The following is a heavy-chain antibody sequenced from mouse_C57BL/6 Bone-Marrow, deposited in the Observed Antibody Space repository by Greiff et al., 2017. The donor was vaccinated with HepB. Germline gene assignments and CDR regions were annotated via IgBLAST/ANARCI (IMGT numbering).Heavy chain of an antibody. J-gene: IGHJ4*01. Sequence: VQLQQSGAELVRPGTSVKVSCKASGYAFTTYLIEWVKQRPGQGLEWIGVINPGSGGTNYNEKVKGKATLTADKSSSTAYMQLSSLTSEDSAVYFCARRDSLAMDYWGQGTSVTVSS. D-gene: IGHD3-3*01. CDR1: GYAFTTYL. CDR3: ARRDSLAMDY. V-gene: IGHV1-54*01. CDR2: INPGSGGT.